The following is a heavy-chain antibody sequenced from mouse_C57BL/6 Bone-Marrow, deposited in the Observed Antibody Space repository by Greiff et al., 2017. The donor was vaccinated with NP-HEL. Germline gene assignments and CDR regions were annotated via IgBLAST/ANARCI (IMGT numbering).Heavy chain of an antibody. CDR3: ARSGYYFDY. J-gene: IGHJ2*01. Sequence: VQRVESGAELVRPGTSVKVSCKASGYAFTNYLIEWVKQRPGQGLEWIGVINPGSGGTNYNEKFKGKATLTADKSSSTAYMQLSSLTSEDSAVYFCARSGYYFDYWGQGTTLTVSS. CDR1: GYAFTNYL. CDR2: INPGSGGT. V-gene: IGHV1-54*01.